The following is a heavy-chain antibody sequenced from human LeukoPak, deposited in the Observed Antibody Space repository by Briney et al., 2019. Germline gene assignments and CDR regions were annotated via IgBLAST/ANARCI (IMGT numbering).Heavy chain of an antibody. Sequence: SETLSLTCAVYGGSFSGYYWSWIRQPPGKGLEWIGEINHSGSTNYNPSLKSRVTISVDTSKNQFSLKLSSVTAADTAVYYCARLGSSGWYAAFDIWGQGTMVTVSS. D-gene: IGHD6-19*01. V-gene: IGHV4-34*01. CDR3: ARLGSSGWYAAFDI. CDR1: GGSFSGYY. CDR2: INHSGST. J-gene: IGHJ3*02.